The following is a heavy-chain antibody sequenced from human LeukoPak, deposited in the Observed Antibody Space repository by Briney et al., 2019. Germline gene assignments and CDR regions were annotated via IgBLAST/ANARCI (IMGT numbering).Heavy chain of an antibody. CDR1: GGTFSSYA. CDR2: IIPIFGTA. J-gene: IGHJ3*02. Sequence: GASVKVSCKASGGTFSSYAISWVRQAPGQGLEWMGGIIPIFGTANYAQKFQGRVTITADESTSTAYMELSSLRSEDTAVYYCARDLGYCSSTSCYGAFDIWGRGTMVTVSS. D-gene: IGHD2-2*01. V-gene: IGHV1-69*13. CDR3: ARDLGYCSSTSCYGAFDI.